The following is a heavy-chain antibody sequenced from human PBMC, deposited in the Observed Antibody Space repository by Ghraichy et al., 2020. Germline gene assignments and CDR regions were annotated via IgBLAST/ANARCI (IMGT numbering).Heavy chain of an antibody. Sequence: GGSLRLSCAASGFSVSSNSMSWDRQAPGKGLEWVSVIYSGGYTYYADSVKGRFTISRDNSKNTLDLQMNSLRAEDTAVYYCARDPPGGSGFYYFDSWGQGTLVTVSS. CDR1: GFSVSSNS. D-gene: IGHD6-19*01. J-gene: IGHJ4*02. V-gene: IGHV3-53*01. CDR3: ARDPPGGSGFYYFDS. CDR2: IYSGGYT.